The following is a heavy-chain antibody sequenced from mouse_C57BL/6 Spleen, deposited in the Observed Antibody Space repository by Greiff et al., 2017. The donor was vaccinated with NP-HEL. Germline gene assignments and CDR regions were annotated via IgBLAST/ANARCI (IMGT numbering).Heavy chain of an antibody. D-gene: IGHD1-1*01. CDR2: IYPGSGST. CDR3: ESPTVVAQDWYFGV. V-gene: IGHV1-55*01. CDR1: GYTFTSYW. Sequence: QVQLQQPGAELVKPGASVKMSCKASGYTFTSYWITWVKQRPGQGLEWIGDIYPGSGSTNYNEKFKSKATLTVDTSSSTAYMQLSSLTSEDSAVYFCESPTVVAQDWYFGVWGTGTTVTVAS. J-gene: IGHJ1*03.